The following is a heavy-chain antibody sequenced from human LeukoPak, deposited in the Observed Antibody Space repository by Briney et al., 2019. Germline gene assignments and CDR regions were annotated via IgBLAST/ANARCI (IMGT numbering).Heavy chain of an antibody. Sequence: SVKVSCTASGGTFSSYAISWVRQAPGQGLEWMGGIIPIFGTANYAQKFQGRVTITADESTSTAYMELSSLRSEDTAVYYCARPRTPLGYCSGGSCYYYYGMDVWGQGTTVTVSS. CDR2: IIPIFGTA. J-gene: IGHJ6*02. CDR3: ARPRTPLGYCSGGSCYYYYGMDV. CDR1: GGTFSSYA. V-gene: IGHV1-69*13. D-gene: IGHD2-15*01.